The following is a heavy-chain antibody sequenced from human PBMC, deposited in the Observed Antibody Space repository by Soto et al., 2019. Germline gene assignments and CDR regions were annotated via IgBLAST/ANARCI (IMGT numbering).Heavy chain of an antibody. D-gene: IGHD6-13*01. CDR2: INPNSGGT. Sequence: GASVKVSCTASGYTFTGYYMHWVRQAPGQGLEWMGWINPNSGGTNYAQKFQGWVTMTRDTSISTAYMELSRLRSDDTAVYYCATETQQSPNGMDVWGQGTTVTVSS. CDR1: GYTFTGYY. J-gene: IGHJ6*02. V-gene: IGHV1-2*04. CDR3: ATETQQSPNGMDV.